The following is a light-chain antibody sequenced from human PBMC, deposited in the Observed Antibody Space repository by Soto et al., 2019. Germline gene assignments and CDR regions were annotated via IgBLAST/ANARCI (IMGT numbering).Light chain of an antibody. CDR3: QQYGSSLYT. CDR1: QRVSGNY. V-gene: IGKV3-20*01. Sequence: EVVLTQSPGTLSLSPGERVTLSCRASQRVSGNYLAWYQQKPGQSPRLLIYAAATRATGIPDRFSGSGAGTDFTLTIKRLEPEDFAVYYCQQYGSSLYTFGQGTKLEIK. J-gene: IGKJ2*01. CDR2: AAA.